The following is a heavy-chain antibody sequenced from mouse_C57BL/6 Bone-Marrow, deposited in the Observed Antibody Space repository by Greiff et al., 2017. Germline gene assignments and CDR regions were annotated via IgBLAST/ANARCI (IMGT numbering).Heavy chain of an antibody. D-gene: IGHD2-5*01. J-gene: IGHJ2*01. CDR3: TRRGTIVTAYYFDY. CDR1: GYTFTDYE. V-gene: IGHV1-15*01. CDR2: IDPETGGT. Sequence: QVQLQQSGAELVRPGASVTLSCKASGYTFTDYEMHWVKQTPVHGLEWIGAIDPETGGTAYNQKFKGKAILTADKSSSTAYMELRSLTSEDSAVYYCTRRGTIVTAYYFDYWGQGTTLTVSS.